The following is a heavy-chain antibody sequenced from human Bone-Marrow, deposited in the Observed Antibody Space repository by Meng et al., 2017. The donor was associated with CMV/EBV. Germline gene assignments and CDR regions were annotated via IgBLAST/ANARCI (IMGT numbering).Heavy chain of an antibody. CDR1: GDRVSSNSAA. CDR2: TYYRSKWYN. D-gene: IGHD6-6*01. V-gene: IGHV6-1*01. J-gene: IGHJ4*02. CDR3: ARVEQLIFDY. Sequence: QVHLRPPGPGLGTPPQSLPRTCASSGDRVSSNSAAWNWISQSPSRGLEWLGRTYYRSKWYNDYAVSVKSRITINPDTSKNQFSLQLNSVTPEDTAVYYCARVEQLIFDYWGQGTLVTVSS.